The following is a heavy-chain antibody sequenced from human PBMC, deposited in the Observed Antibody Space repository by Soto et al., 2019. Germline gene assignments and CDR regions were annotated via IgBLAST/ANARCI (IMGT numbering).Heavy chain of an antibody. CDR3: ARGLEGVVGLGMLHYYYMDV. CDR2: MNPNSGNT. D-gene: IGHD1-26*01. CDR1: GYTFTSYD. J-gene: IGHJ6*03. V-gene: IGHV1-8*01. Sequence: ASVKVSCKASGYTFTSYDINWVRQATGQGLEWMGWMNPNSGNTGYAQKFQGRVTMTRNTSISTAYMELSSLRSEDTAVYYRARGLEGVVGLGMLHYYYMDVWGKGTTVTVSS.